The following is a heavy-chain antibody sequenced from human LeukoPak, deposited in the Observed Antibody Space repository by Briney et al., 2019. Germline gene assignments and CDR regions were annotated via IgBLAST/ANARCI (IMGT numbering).Heavy chain of an antibody. CDR1: GYTFTAYG. CDR2: INPNTGVP. J-gene: IGHJ2*01. V-gene: IGHV7-4-1*02. CDR3: AKSPFWYFDL. Sequence: ASVTVSCKASGYTFTAYGIVWVRQAPGQGLEWMGWINPNTGVPTYAQDFSGRFVFSLDASVSTTYLHINSLKAEDTAVYYCAKSPFWYFDLWGRGTLVTVSS.